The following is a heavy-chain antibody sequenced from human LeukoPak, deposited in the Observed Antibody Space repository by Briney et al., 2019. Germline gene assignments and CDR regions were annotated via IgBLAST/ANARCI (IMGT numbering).Heavy chain of an antibody. J-gene: IGHJ4*02. V-gene: IGHV4-30-4*08. CDR3: ARDLAYSSSSGRYFDY. Sequence: SETLSLTCTVSGGSISSGDYYWSWIRQPPGKGLEWIGYIYYSGSTYYNPSLKSRVTISVDTSKNQFSLKLSSVTAADTAVYYCARDLAYSSSSGRYFDYWGQGTLVTVSS. CDR1: GGSISSGDYY. CDR2: IYYSGST. D-gene: IGHD6-6*01.